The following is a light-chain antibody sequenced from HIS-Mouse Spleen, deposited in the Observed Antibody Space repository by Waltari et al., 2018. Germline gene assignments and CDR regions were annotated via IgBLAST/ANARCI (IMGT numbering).Light chain of an antibody. CDR2: AAS. Sequence: DIQLTQSPSFLSASVGDRVTITCRASQGISSYLAWYQQKPGKAPKLLIYAASTMPSGVPSRFSDSGSWTEFTLTISSRQPEDFATYYCQQLNSYPPTFGQGTKVEIK. J-gene: IGKJ1*01. CDR1: QGISSY. V-gene: IGKV1-9*01. CDR3: QQLNSYPPT.